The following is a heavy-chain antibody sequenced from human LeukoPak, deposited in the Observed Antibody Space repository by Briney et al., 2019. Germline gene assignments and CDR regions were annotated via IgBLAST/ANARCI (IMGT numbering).Heavy chain of an antibody. J-gene: IGHJ6*02. CDR3: AKDSAYRVNYYNYGMDV. Sequence: GGSLRLSCAASGFTFSSYGMHWVRQAPGKGLGWVAVISYDGSNKYYADSEKGRFTISRDNSKNTLYLQMNSLRAEGTAVYYCAKDSAYRVNYYNYGMDVWGQGTTVTVSS. D-gene: IGHD5-18*01. V-gene: IGHV3-30*18. CDR2: ISYDGSNK. CDR1: GFTFSSYG.